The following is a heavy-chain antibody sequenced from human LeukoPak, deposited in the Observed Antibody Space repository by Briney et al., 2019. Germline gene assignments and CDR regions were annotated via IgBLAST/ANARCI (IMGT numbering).Heavy chain of an antibody. CDR3: AKGFTIAAAGTDIDY. Sequence: AGGSLRLSCAASGFTFSSYAMSWVRQAPGKGLEWVSAISGSGGSTYYADSVKGRFTISRDNSKNTLYLQMNSQRAEDTAVYYCAKGFTIAAAGTDIDYWGQGTLVTVSS. J-gene: IGHJ4*02. CDR1: GFTFSSYA. D-gene: IGHD6-13*01. V-gene: IGHV3-23*01. CDR2: ISGSGGST.